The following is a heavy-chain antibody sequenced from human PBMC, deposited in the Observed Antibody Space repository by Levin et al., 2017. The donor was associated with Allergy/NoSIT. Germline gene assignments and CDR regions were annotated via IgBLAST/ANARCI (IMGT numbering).Heavy chain of an antibody. Sequence: PSETLSLTCTVSGGSISSYYWSWIRQPPGKGLEWIGYIYYSGSTNYNPSLKSRVTISVDTSKNQFSLKLSSVTAADTAVYYCARSGGWYGVDCYYGMDVWGQGTTVTVSS. CDR3: ARSGGWYGVDCYYGMDV. J-gene: IGHJ6*02. D-gene: IGHD6-19*01. V-gene: IGHV4-59*01. CDR2: IYYSGST. CDR1: GGSISSYY.